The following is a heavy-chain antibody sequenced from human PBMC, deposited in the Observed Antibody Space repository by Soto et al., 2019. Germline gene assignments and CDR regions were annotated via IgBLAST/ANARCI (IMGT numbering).Heavy chain of an antibody. CDR3: ARDPKTWIQLWLRSGFRYYGMDV. D-gene: IGHD5-18*01. Sequence: ASVKVSAKASGYTFTSYGISWVRQAPGQGLEWMGWISAYNGNTNYAQKLQGRVTMTTDTSTSTAYMELRSLRSDDTAVYYCARDPKTWIQLWLRSGFRYYGMDVWGQGTTVTVSS. J-gene: IGHJ6*02. V-gene: IGHV1-18*04. CDR1: GYTFTSYG. CDR2: ISAYNGNT.